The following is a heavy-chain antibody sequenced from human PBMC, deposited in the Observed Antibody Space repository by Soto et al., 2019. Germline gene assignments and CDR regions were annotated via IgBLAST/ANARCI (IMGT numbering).Heavy chain of an antibody. CDR3: ARGSDTVTTDWFDP. CDR1: GYTFVSYV. V-gene: IGHV1-18*01. J-gene: IGHJ5*02. D-gene: IGHD4-4*01. CDR2: VSAYNGNT. Sequence: QVRLVQSGAEVKKAGGSVKVSCKASGYTFVSYVISWVRQAPGQGLEWLGWVSAYNGNTNYAQNLQGSVTMTTDTSTSTAYMELRSLISYDTPVYYFARGSDTVTTDWFDPWGQGTLVTVSS.